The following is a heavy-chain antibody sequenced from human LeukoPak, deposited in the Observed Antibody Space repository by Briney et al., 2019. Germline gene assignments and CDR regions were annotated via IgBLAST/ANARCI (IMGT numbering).Heavy chain of an antibody. J-gene: IGHJ3*02. Sequence: PGGSLRLSCAVFGFTFGNYWMHWVRQVAGKGLVWVSRINIDGSITNYADSVKGRFTVSRDNAKNTLYLQMNSLRAEDTAVYYCTRVGYCATTSCRTAFDIWGQGTMVTVSS. CDR2: INIDGSIT. V-gene: IGHV3-74*01. CDR1: GFTFGNYW. D-gene: IGHD2-2*01. CDR3: TRVGYCATTSCRTAFDI.